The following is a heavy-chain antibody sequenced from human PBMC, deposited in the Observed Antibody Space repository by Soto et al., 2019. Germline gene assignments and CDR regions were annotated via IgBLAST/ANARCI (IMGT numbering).Heavy chain of an antibody. J-gene: IGHJ5*02. D-gene: IGHD3-10*01. Sequence: SETLSLTCTVSGGSISSGGYYWRWIRQHPGKGLEWIGYIYYSGSTYYNPSLKSRVTISVDTSKNQFSLKLSSVTAADTAVYYCVGYYPPVRFDPWGQGTLVTVSS. CDR1: GGSISSGGYY. CDR2: IYYSGST. CDR3: VGYYPPVRFDP. V-gene: IGHV4-31*03.